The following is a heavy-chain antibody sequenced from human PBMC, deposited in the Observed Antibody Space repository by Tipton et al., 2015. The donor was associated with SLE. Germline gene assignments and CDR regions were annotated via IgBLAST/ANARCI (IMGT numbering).Heavy chain of an antibody. J-gene: IGHJ5*02. D-gene: IGHD7-27*01. CDR2: INPNSGGT. CDR1: GYTFTGYY. CDR3: ARDQKLGMDNWFDP. V-gene: IGHV1-2*02. Sequence: QLVQSGPEVKKPGASVKGSCKASGYTFTGYYMHWVRQAPGQGLEWMGWINPNSGGTNYAQKFQGRATMTRDTSISTAYMEMSRLGSDDTAVYYCARDQKLGMDNWFDPWGPGTLVTVSS.